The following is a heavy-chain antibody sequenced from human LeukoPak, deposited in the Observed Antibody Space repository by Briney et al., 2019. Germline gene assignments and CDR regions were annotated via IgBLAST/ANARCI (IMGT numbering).Heavy chain of an antibody. V-gene: IGHV4-59*11. Sequence: SETLSLTRTVSGGSISSHYWSWIRQPPGKGLEWIGYIYYSGSTNYNPSLKSRVTISVDTSKNQFSLKLSSVTAADTAVYYCARDNPYSGYDYWGQGTLVTVSS. J-gene: IGHJ4*02. CDR2: IYYSGST. D-gene: IGHD5-12*01. CDR1: GGSISSHY. CDR3: ARDNPYSGYDY.